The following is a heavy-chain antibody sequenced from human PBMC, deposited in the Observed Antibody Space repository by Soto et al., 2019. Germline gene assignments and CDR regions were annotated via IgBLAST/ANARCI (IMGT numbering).Heavy chain of an antibody. J-gene: IGHJ3*02. V-gene: IGHV4-34*12. Sequence: SETLSLTCAIYGASLGGFHCTLIRQAPGKGLEWIGELIHGGSTNYNPSLKSRVSFSLDTSKNQFSLHLMSVTAADTAVYYCARSPLGYDYVRQTWREVGDSFDIWGRGTMVTVSS. D-gene: IGHD3-16*01. CDR3: ARSPLGYDYVRQTWREVGDSFDI. CDR1: GASLGGFH. CDR2: LIHGGST.